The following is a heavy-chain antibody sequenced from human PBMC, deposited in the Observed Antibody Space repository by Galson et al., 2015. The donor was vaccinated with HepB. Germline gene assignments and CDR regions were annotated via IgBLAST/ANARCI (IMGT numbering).Heavy chain of an antibody. Sequence: SLRLSCAASGFTFSRYNMNWVRQAPGKGLEWVSSISSSSDYIHYTDSVKGRFTISRDNAKNTLYLQMNNVRDEDTAVYYCARVKHYDNSGLLIWGQGTLVTVSS. V-gene: IGHV3-21*01. J-gene: IGHJ4*02. CDR3: ARVKHYDNSGLLI. CDR2: ISSSSDYI. D-gene: IGHD3-22*01. CDR1: GFTFSRYN.